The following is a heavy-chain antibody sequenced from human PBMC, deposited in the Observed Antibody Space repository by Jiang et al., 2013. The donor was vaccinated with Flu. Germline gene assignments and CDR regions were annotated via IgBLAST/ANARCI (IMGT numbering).Heavy chain of an antibody. V-gene: IGHV3-13*01. J-gene: IGHJ6*02. CDR2: IGTAGDT. Sequence: VQLLESGGGLVQPGGSLRLSCAASGFTFSSYDMHWVRQATGKGLEWVSAIGTAGDTYYPGSVKGRFTISRENAKNSLYLQMNSLRAEDTAVYYCARDPGTCSGGSCYSSYYYGMDVWGQGTDGHRLL. CDR1: GFTFSSYD. D-gene: IGHD2-15*01. CDR3: ARDPGTCSGGSCYSSYYYGMDV.